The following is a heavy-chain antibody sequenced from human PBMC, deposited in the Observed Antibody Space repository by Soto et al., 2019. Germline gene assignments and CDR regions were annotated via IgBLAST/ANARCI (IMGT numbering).Heavy chain of an antibody. CDR2: INAYNGDT. J-gene: IGHJ3*01. Sequence: QVQLVQSGAELKKPGASVNVSCKAPGYTFTTYGISWVRQATGQGLEWMGWINAYNGDTRFAHKFHGRVTLTTDASRSTVYMELKNLRSDDTAVYYCARDVIAWGQGTMVTVSS. CDR3: ARDVIA. CDR1: GYTFTTYG. D-gene: IGHD2-21*01. V-gene: IGHV1-18*04.